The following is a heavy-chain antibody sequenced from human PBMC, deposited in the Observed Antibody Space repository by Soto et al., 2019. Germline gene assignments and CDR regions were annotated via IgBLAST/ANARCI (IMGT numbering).Heavy chain of an antibody. CDR1: GYTFTSYY. J-gene: IGHJ2*01. D-gene: IGHD2-21*02. V-gene: IGHV1-46*01. CDR3: ARDLWGLPYCGGDCYEPNWYFDL. Sequence: ASVKVSCKASGYTFTSYYMHWVRQAPGQGLEWMGIINPSGGSTSYAQKFQGRVTMTRDTSTSTVYMELSSLRSEDTAVYYCARDLWGLPYCGGDCYEPNWYFDLWGRGTLVTVSS. CDR2: INPSGGST.